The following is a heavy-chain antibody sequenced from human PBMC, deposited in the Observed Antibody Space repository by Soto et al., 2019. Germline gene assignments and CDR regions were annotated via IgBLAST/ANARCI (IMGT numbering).Heavy chain of an antibody. V-gene: IGHV3-33*06. CDR1: GFTFSSYG. CDR3: AKAYRTTMVRGIPNWFDP. D-gene: IGHD3-10*01. J-gene: IGHJ5*02. Sequence: GGSLRLSCAASGFTFSSYGMHWVRQAPGKGLEWVAVIWYDGSNKYYADSVKGRFTISRDNSKNTLYLQMNSLRAEDTAVYYCAKAYRTTMVRGIPNWFDPWGQGPLVTVSS. CDR2: IWYDGSNK.